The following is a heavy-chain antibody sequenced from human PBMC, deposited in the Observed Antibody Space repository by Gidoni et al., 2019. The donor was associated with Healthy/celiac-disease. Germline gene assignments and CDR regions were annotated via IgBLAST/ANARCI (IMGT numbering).Heavy chain of an antibody. J-gene: IGHJ4*02. CDR2: ISGSGGST. CDR1: GFTFSSYA. V-gene: IGHV3-23*04. CDR3: AKEGDYGDPRRYYFDY. Sequence: EVQLVESGGGLVQPGGSLSLSCAASGFTFSSYAMSWVRQAPGKGLEWVSAISGSGGSTYYADSVKGRFTISRDNSKNTLYLQMNSLRAEDTAVYYCAKEGDYGDPRRYYFDYWGQGTLVTVSS. D-gene: IGHD4-17*01.